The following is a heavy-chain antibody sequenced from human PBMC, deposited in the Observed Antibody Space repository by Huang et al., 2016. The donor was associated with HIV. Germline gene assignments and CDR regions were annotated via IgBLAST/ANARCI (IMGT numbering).Heavy chain of an antibody. CDR2: INHREST. Sequence: QVPLQQWGAGLLRPSETLSLTCAVYGGSFSGYYGTWIRQPPGKGLEWIVEINHRESTNYNPCLKIRVTISLDTSRNQFSLTVTSVTAADTAVYYCARGQGGYYYYYMDVWGKGTTVTVSS. V-gene: IGHV4-34*01. CDR3: ARGQGGYYYYYMDV. J-gene: IGHJ6*03. CDR1: GGSFSGYY.